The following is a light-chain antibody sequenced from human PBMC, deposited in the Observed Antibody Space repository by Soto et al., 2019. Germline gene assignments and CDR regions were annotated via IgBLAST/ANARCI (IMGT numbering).Light chain of an antibody. CDR3: CSYAGSPV. J-gene: IGLJ1*01. V-gene: IGLV2-23*02. CDR1: SSDVGSYNL. CDR2: EVS. Sequence: QYALTQPASVSGSPGQSITISCTGTSSDVGSYNLVSWYQQHPGKAPKLMIYEVSKRPSGVSNRFSGSKSGNTASLTISGLQAEDEADYYCCSYAGSPVFGTGTKLTVL.